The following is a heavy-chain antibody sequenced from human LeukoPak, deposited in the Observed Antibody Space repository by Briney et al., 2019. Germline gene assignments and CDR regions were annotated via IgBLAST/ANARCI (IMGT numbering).Heavy chain of an antibody. CDR2: ISAYNGNT. CDR3: ARDLRQWLVRANDAFDI. Sequence: ASVKVSCKASGYTFTTYGISWVRQAPGQGLEWMGWISAYNGNTSYAQKFQGRVTMTTDTSTSTASMELRSLRSDDTAVYYCARDLRQWLVRANDAFDIWGQGTMVTVSS. J-gene: IGHJ3*02. CDR1: GYTFTTYG. D-gene: IGHD6-19*01. V-gene: IGHV1-18*01.